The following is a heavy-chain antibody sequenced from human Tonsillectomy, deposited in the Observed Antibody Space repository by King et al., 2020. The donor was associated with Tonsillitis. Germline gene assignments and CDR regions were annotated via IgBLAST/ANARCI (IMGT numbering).Heavy chain of an antibody. D-gene: IGHD3-10*01. CDR2: IIPMFDTP. Sequence: QLVQSGAEVKKPGSSVRLSCKASGGTFSNYGFNWVRQAPGQGLEWMGGIIPMFDTPIYGPKVQGRATIIADEATTTLYMEMNSLRSEDTAVYYCARDSESYYCSVGRNGMDVWGQGNTVSVSS. V-gene: IGHV1-69*01. CDR3: ARDSESYYCSVGRNGMDV. J-gene: IGHJ6*02. CDR1: GGTFSNYG.